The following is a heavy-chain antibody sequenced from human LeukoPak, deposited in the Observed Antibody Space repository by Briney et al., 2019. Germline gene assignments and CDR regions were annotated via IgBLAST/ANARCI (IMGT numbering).Heavy chain of an antibody. V-gene: IGHV3-30*18. CDR3: AKDFAAFEKYFDY. J-gene: IGHJ4*02. D-gene: IGHD3-9*01. CDR1: GFTFSSYG. Sequence: GGSLRLSCAASGFTFSSYGMHWVRQAPGKGRAWVAVISYDGSNKYYADSVKGRFTISRDNSKNTLYLQMNSLRAEDTAVYYCAKDFAAFEKYFDYWGQGTLVTVSS. CDR2: ISYDGSNK.